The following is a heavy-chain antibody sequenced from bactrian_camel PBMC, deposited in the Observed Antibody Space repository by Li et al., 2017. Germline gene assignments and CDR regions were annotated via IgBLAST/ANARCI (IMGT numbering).Heavy chain of an antibody. CDR3: AKGENYWSDYSL. J-gene: IGHJ4*01. CDR2: INAEGRSA. V-gene: IGHV3S1*01. Sequence: HVQLVESGGGLMQPGGTLRLSCAASGFGFSTYAMSWVRQAPGKGLEWVSVINAEGRSAFYSDSTKGRFAITSDNAKSTLYLQLNSLKTEDTAMYYCAKGENYWSDYSLWGQGTQVTVS. CDR1: GFGFSTYA. D-gene: IGHD4*01.